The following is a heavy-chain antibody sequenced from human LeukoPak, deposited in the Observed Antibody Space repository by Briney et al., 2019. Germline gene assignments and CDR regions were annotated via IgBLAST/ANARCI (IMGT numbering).Heavy chain of an antibody. V-gene: IGHV4-31*03. CDR2: IYYSGST. D-gene: IGHD1-14*01. CDR1: GGSISNGGYY. J-gene: IGHJ6*02. Sequence: SETLSLTCTVSGGSISNGGYYWSWIRQHPGKGLEWIGYIYYSGSTYYNPSLKSRVTISVDTSKNQFSLKLSSVTAADTAVYYCARKAVTGYYYYGMDVWGQGTTVTVSS. CDR3: ARKAVTGYYYYGMDV.